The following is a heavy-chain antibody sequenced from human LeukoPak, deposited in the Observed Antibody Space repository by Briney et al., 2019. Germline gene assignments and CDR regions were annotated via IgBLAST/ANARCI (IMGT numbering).Heavy chain of an antibody. V-gene: IGHV3-48*03. J-gene: IGHJ4*02. CDR3: ARGQGYSYGYGV. CDR1: GFTFSSYE. CDR2: ISSSGSAK. D-gene: IGHD5-18*01. Sequence: GGSLRLSCAASGFTFSSYEINWVRQAPGKGLEWVSYISSSGSAKYYADSVKGRFTISRDNAKNSLSLQMNSLRAEDTAVYYCARGQGYSYGYGVWGQGTLVTASS.